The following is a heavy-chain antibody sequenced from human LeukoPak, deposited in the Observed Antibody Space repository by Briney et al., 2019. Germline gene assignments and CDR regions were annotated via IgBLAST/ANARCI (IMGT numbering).Heavy chain of an antibody. CDR3: ARGAIGWFDP. J-gene: IGHJ5*02. Sequence: PSETLSLTCTVSGGSISSYYWSWIRQPPGKGLEWIGYIYYSGSTNYNPSLKSRVTISVDTSKNQFSLKLSSVTAADTAVYYCARGAIGWFDPWGQGTLVTVSS. CDR2: IYYSGST. CDR1: GGSISSYY. D-gene: IGHD3-16*01. V-gene: IGHV4-59*01.